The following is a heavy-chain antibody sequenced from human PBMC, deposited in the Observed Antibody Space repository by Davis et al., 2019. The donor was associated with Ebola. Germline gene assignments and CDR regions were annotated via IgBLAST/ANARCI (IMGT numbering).Heavy chain of an antibody. CDR2: IYLDDDK. J-gene: IGHJ4*02. D-gene: IGHD3-3*01. V-gene: IGHV2-5*02. Sequence: SGPTLVKPTQTLTLTCTFSGFSLSTSGVGVGWIRQPPGKALEWLALIYLDDDKRFSPSLKSRLTITKDTSKNQVVLIMTNMDPVDTATYYCAQNIPDFWGGYPDYFDNWGQGILVTVSS. CDR3: AQNIPDFWGGYPDYFDN. CDR1: GFSLSTSGVG.